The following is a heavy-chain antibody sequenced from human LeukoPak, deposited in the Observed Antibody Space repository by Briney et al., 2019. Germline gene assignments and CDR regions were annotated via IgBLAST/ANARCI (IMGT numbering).Heavy chain of an antibody. Sequence: GGSLRLSCAASGLTFSSYTIHWVRQAPGKGLEWVSCISSSTTYIYYADSVKGRFTISRDNAKNSVFLQMNSLRDEDTAMYYCSRFGATQPPFDSWGQGTLVTVSS. CDR1: GLTFSSYT. J-gene: IGHJ4*02. D-gene: IGHD1-26*01. CDR2: ISSSTTYI. V-gene: IGHV3-21*01. CDR3: SRFGATQPPFDS.